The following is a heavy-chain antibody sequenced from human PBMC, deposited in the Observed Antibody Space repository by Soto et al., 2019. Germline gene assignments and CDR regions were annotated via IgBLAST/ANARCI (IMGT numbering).Heavy chain of an antibody. Sequence: KPSETLSLTCTVSGDSISSGGYYWSWIRQHPGKGLEWIGYIYYSGSTYYNPSLKSRVTISVDTSKNQFSLKLSSVTAADTAVYYCAREVPTPYYFDYWGQGALLTVSS. J-gene: IGHJ4*02. CDR3: AREVPTPYYFDY. CDR1: GDSISSGGYY. D-gene: IGHD2-15*01. CDR2: IYYSGST. V-gene: IGHV4-31*03.